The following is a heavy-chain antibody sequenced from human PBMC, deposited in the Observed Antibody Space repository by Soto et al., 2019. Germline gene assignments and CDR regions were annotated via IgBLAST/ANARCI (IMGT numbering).Heavy chain of an antibody. CDR1: GGSISSGDYY. J-gene: IGHJ1*01. V-gene: IGHV4-30-4*01. CDR2: IYSSGST. D-gene: IGHD3-9*01. CDR3: VREDRDGYYNVWYFQH. Sequence: QVQLQESGPGLVKPSQTLSLTCTVSGGSISSGDYYWSWIRQPPGKGLEWIGYIYSSGSTYYNPSLKSRVTISSDTSKNQFSLKLTSVTAADTAVYYCVREDRDGYYNVWYFQHWGQGTLVTVSS.